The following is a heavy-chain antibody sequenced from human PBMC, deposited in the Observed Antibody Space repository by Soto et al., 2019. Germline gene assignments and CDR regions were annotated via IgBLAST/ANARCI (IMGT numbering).Heavy chain of an antibody. D-gene: IGHD1-20*01. CDR1: GCTFSNYG. CDR3: ARAEKWVTGRTAAD. V-gene: IGHV1-18*04. J-gene: IGHJ4*01. CDR2: ISGYNGIT. Sequence: ASVKVSCKASGCTFSNYGMSWVRQAPVQVLEWMVWISGYNGITNYVQKFQGRVTMTTDTSTRPAYMELMSLRYEDTAVYYCARAEKWVTGRTAADWGQ.